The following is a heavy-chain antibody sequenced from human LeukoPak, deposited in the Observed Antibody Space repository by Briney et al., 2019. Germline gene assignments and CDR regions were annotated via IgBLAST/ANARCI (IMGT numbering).Heavy chain of an antibody. V-gene: IGHV1-8*01. D-gene: IGHD5-18*01. CDR3: ARVAPVYYSYGSNDY. CDR2: MNPNSGGT. J-gene: IGHJ4*02. Sequence: ASVKVSCKASGYTFTIYDINWVRQAPGQGLEWVGWMNPNSGGTVYAQKLQGRVTMTTDTSASTAYMELRSLRSDDTAVYYCARVAPVYYSYGSNDYWGQGTLVTVSS. CDR1: GYTFTIYD.